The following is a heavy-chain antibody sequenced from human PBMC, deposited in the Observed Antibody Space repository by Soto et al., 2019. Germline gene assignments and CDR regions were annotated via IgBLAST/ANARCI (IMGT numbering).Heavy chain of an antibody. CDR1: GFTVSTHA. CDR2: VSFDGSNK. CDR3: ARDQTGITTTGGGRIDH. V-gene: IGHV3-30-3*01. D-gene: IGHD1-20*01. J-gene: IGHJ4*02. Sequence: QVQLVESGGGVVQPGRSLRLSCAASGFTVSTHAMHWVRQAPGKGLECVAIVSFDGSNKYYADSVKGRFTISRDNSKHTLYLQMSGLTPEDTAVYYCARDQTGITTTGGGRIDHWGQGTLVTVSS.